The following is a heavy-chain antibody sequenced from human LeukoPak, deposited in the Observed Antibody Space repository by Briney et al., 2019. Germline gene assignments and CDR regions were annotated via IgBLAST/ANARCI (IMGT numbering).Heavy chain of an antibody. Sequence: SETLSLTCTVSGGSISSSSYYWGWIRQPPGKGLEWIGSIYYSGSTYYNPSLKSRVTISVDTSKNQFSLKLSSVTAADTAVYYCARLYSGYSYYFDYWGQGTLITVSS. CDR3: ARLYSGYSYYFDY. CDR2: IYYSGST. V-gene: IGHV4-39*01. J-gene: IGHJ4*02. CDR1: GGSISSSSYY. D-gene: IGHD5-12*01.